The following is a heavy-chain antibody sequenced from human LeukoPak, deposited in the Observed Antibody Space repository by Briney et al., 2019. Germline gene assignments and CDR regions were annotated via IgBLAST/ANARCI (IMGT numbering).Heavy chain of an antibody. V-gene: IGHV1-18*01. CDR2: ISAYNGNT. J-gene: IGHJ4*02. Sequence: ASVKVSCKASGYTFTSYGINWVRQAPGQGLEWMGWISAYNGNTNYAQKLQGRVTMTTDTSTSTAYMELRSLRSDDTAVYYCARDSATVTTPYFDYWGQGTLVTVSS. CDR1: GYTFTSYG. CDR3: ARDSATVTTPYFDY. D-gene: IGHD4-17*01.